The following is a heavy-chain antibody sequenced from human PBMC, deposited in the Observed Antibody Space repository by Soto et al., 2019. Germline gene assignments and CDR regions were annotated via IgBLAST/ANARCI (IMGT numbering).Heavy chain of an antibody. CDR2: INPNSGGT. CDR3: VDLFTPAT. Sequence: QVQLVQSGAEVKKPGASVKVSCQASEYTFTGYYMHWVRQAPGQGLEWMGWINPNSGGTNYAQRFQGRVTMTWDASITTAYMDLSRLRSDDTAVYYCVDLFTPATWGQGTLVTVSS. D-gene: IGHD2-21*01. J-gene: IGHJ4*02. CDR1: EYTFTGYY. V-gene: IGHV1-2*02.